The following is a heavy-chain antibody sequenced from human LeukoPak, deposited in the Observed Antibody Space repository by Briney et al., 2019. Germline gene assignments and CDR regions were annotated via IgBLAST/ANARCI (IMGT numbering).Heavy chain of an antibody. J-gene: IGHJ5*02. D-gene: IGHD2-2*02. V-gene: IGHV4-39*01. CDR2: IYYSGST. CDR3: ARGRLRYCSSTSCHKYNWFDP. Sequence: PSETLSLTCTVSGGSISSSSYYWGWIRQPPGKGLEWIGTIYYSGSTYYNPSLKSRVTISVDTPKNQFSLKLSSVTAADTAVYYCARGRLRYCSSTSCHKYNWFDPWGQGTLVTVSS. CDR1: GGSISSSSYY.